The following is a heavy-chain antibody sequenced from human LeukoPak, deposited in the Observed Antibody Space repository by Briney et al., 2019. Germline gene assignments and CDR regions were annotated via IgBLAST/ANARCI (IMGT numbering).Heavy chain of an antibody. CDR1: GYKFTKYC. D-gene: IGHD2-2*01. Sequence: GESLKISCQASGYKFTKYCIGWVRQMSGKGLEWMGIINPDDSETTYSPSFQGQVTISVDKSVSTAYLQWTSLKASDTAMYYCARLVVPAAISYWGQGTLVNVFS. J-gene: IGHJ4*02. V-gene: IGHV5-51*01. CDR2: INPDDSET. CDR3: ARLVVPAAISY.